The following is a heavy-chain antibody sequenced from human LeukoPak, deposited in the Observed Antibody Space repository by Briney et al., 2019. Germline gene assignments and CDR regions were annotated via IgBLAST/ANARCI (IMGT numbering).Heavy chain of an antibody. V-gene: IGHV1-46*01. CDR3: ARAGPYGSGSYYRGYYYYYMDV. D-gene: IGHD3-10*01. Sequence: ASVKVSCKASGYSFTSHYMHWVRQAPGQGLEWMGLINPSGSSTLYAQKFQGRVTMTRDTSTSTVYMELSSLRSEDTAVYYCARAGPYGSGSYYRGYYYYYMDVWGKGTTVTISS. CDR2: INPSGSST. CDR1: GYSFTSHY. J-gene: IGHJ6*03.